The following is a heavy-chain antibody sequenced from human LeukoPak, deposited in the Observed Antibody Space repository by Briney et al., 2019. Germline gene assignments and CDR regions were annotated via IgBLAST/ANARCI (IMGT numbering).Heavy chain of an antibody. Sequence: SETLSLTCTVSGYSISSGYYWGWIRQPPGKGLEWIGSIYHSGGTYYNPSLKSRVTISVDTSKNQFSLKLSSVTAADTAVYYCAKVSGYSYPDYYFDYWGQGTLVTVSS. V-gene: IGHV4-38-2*02. CDR1: GYSISSGYY. CDR2: IYHSGGT. J-gene: IGHJ4*02. D-gene: IGHD5-18*01. CDR3: AKVSGYSYPDYYFDY.